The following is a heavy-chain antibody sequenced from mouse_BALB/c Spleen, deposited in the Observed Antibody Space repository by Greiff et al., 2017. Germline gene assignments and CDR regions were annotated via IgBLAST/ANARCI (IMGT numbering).Heavy chain of an antibody. CDR3: GRGGVYDGYDY. J-gene: IGHJ2*01. CDR1: GFTFSSYA. V-gene: IGHV5-6-5*01. Sequence: EVKLQESGGGLVKPGGSLKLSCAASGFTFSSYAMSWVRQTPEKRLEWVASISSGGSTYYPDSVKGRFTISRDNARNILYLQMSSLRSEDTAMYYCGRGGVYDGYDYWGQGTTLTVSS. CDR2: ISSGGST. D-gene: IGHD2-3*01.